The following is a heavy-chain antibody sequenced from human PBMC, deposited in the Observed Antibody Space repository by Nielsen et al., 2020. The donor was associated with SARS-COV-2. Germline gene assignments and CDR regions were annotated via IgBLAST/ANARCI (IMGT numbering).Heavy chain of an antibody. CDR2: IYSGGST. CDR3: ARDGTVPVAGNYYGMDV. V-gene: IGHV3-66*01. CDR1: GFTVSSNY. J-gene: IGHJ6*02. Sequence: GESLKISCAASGFTVSSNYMSWVRQAPGKGLEWVSVIYSGGSTYYADSVKGRFTISRDNSKNTLYLQMNSLRAEDTAVYYCARDGTVPVAGNYYGMDVWGQGTTVTVSS. D-gene: IGHD6-19*01.